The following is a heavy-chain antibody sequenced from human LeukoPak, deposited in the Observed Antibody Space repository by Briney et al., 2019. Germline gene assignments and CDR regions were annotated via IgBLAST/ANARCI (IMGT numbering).Heavy chain of an antibody. Sequence: GGSLRLSCAASGFTFSDYSMNWVRQAPGKGLEWISYVGISSGNTKYADSVKGRFTISGDKAKNSLYLQMNSLRVEDTAVYYCARDTKYAFDNWGQGTLVTVFS. CDR2: VGISSGNT. D-gene: IGHD2-2*01. V-gene: IGHV3-48*01. CDR1: GFTFSDYS. J-gene: IGHJ4*02. CDR3: ARDTKYAFDN.